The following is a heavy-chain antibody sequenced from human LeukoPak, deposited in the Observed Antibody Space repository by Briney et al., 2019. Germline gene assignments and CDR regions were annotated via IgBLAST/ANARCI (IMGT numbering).Heavy chain of an antibody. CDR2: IYYSGTT. D-gene: IGHD3-9*01. V-gene: IGHV4-59*08. J-gene: IGHJ4*02. Sequence: PSETLSLTCTVSGASISGYYCSWVRQPPEQGLEWIGYIYYSGTTVYNPSLKSRVTMSVDTSKNQFSLRLGSVTAADTAVYYCARHAPAHFDFLWGQGTMVTVSS. CDR3: ARHAPAHFDFL. CDR1: GASISGYY.